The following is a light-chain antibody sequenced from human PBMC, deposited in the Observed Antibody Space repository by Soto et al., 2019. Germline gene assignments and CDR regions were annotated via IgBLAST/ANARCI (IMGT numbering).Light chain of an antibody. CDR2: GAS. Sequence: EIVLTQSPGTLSLSPGERATLSCRASQRVSNTYLAWYQQKPGQAPRLLIYGASSRATGIPDRFSGSGSGTDFTLTISRLEPEDFAVYYCQQYGSSPSIPFGQGTRLEIK. CDR1: QRVSNTY. J-gene: IGKJ5*01. CDR3: QQYGSSPSIP. V-gene: IGKV3-20*01.